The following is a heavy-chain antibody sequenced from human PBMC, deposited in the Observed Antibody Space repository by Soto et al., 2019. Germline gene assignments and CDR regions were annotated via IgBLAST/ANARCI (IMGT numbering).Heavy chain of an antibody. J-gene: IGHJ5*02. Sequence: SGPTLVNPTQTLTLTCTFSGFSLSTSGMGVGWIRQPPGKALEWLALIYWNDDKHYSPSLKSRLTITKDTSKNQVVLTMTNVDPVDTATYYCAHRSAPFIMARFDPWGQGTLVTVSS. CDR3: AHRSAPFIMARFDP. D-gene: IGHD3-10*01. CDR2: IYWNDDK. CDR1: GFSLSTSGMG. V-gene: IGHV2-5*01.